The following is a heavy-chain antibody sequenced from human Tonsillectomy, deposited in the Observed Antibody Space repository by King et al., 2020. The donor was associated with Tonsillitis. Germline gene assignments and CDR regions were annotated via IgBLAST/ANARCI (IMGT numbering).Heavy chain of an antibody. CDR2: IYYNGNT. V-gene: IGHV4-39*07. CDR3: ARDPLYSSSAVEY. D-gene: IGHD6-6*01. CDR1: GISISSSTYY. J-gene: IGHJ4*02. Sequence: QLQESGPGLVKASETLSLTCTVSGISISSSTYYWGWIRQPPGKGLEWIGSIYYNGNTYQIPSLKSRVTISVDTAKNQFSLKLISVTAADTAVYYCARDPLYSSSAVEYWGQGTLVTVS.